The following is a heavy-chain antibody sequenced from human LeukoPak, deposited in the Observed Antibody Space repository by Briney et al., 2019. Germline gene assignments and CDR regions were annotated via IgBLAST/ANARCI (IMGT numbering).Heavy chain of an antibody. CDR2: IQYDGSNK. CDR3: ARDPYSGSYGDYYYYYMDV. V-gene: IGHV3-30*12. Sequence: GGSLRLSCAASGLSFSSYGMHWVRQAPGKGLEWVAFIQYDGSNKFYADSVKGRFTISRDNSKNTLYLQMNSLRVEDTAVYYCARDPYSGSYGDYYYYYMDVWGKGTTVTISS. CDR1: GLSFSSYG. J-gene: IGHJ6*03. D-gene: IGHD1-26*01.